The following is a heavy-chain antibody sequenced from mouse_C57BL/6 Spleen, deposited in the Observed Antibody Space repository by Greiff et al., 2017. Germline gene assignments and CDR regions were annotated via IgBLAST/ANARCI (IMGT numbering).Heavy chain of an antibody. D-gene: IGHD2-5*01. V-gene: IGHV5-4*01. CDR2: ISDGGSYT. Sequence: EVQRVESGGGLVKPGGSLKLSCAASGFTFSSYAMSWVRQTPEKRLEWVATISDGGSYTYYPDNVKGRFTISRDNAKNNLYLQMSHLKSEDTAMYYCARKSNYFAYWGQGTLVTVSA. CDR1: GFTFSSYA. CDR3: ARKSNYFAY. J-gene: IGHJ3*01.